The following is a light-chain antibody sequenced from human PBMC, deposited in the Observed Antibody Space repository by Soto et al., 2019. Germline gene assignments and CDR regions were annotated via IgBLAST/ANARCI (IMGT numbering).Light chain of an antibody. CDR1: QSVGSY. J-gene: IGKJ1*01. V-gene: IGKV3-11*01. Sequence: EIVLTQSPSTLSLSPGERATLSRRASQSVGSYLAWYQQKPGQAPRLLIYDASNRATGIPARFSGSGSGTDFTLTISSLEPEDFAVYYCQQRSSWWTFGQGTKVEIK. CDR3: QQRSSWWT. CDR2: DAS.